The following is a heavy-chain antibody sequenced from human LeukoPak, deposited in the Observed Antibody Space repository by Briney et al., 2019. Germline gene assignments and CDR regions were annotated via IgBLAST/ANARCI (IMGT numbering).Heavy chain of an antibody. CDR3: AREERWLQLRAYDAFDI. Sequence: SETLSLTCTVSGVSISSGSYYWDWIRQPAGKGPEWIVRISTSGSTISDPSLKSRVTISVDTSKNHFSLQLSSVTAADTAVYYCAREERWLQLRAYDAFDIWGQGTMVTVSS. CDR1: GVSISSGSYY. J-gene: IGHJ3*02. CDR2: ISTSGST. D-gene: IGHD5-24*01. V-gene: IGHV4-61*02.